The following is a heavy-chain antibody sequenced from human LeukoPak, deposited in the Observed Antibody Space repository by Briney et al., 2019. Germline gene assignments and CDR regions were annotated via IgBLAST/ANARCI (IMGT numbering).Heavy chain of an antibody. CDR1: GGSFSGYY. V-gene: IGHV4-34*01. Sequence: SETLSLTCAVYGGSFSGYYWSWIRQPPGKGLEWIGEINHSGSTNYNPSLKSRVTISVDTSKNQFSLKLSSVTAADAAVYYCARVSGRYYYYYGMDVWGQGTTVTVSS. D-gene: IGHD6-25*01. CDR3: ARVSGRYYYYYGMDV. CDR2: INHSGST. J-gene: IGHJ6*02.